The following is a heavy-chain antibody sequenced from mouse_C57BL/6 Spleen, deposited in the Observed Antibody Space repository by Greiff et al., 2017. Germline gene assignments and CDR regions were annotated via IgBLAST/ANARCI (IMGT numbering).Heavy chain of an antibody. J-gene: IGHJ2*01. CDR1: GSTFTSYW. D-gene: IGHD1-1*01. V-gene: IGHV1-69*01. CDR2: IDPSDSYT. Sequence: QVQLQQPGAELVMPGASVKLSCKASGSTFTSYWMHWVKQRPGQGLEWIGEIDPSDSYTNYNQKFKGKSTLTVDKSSSTAYMQLSSLPSEDSAVYYCARDHYYCNSYDYFDGWGQGTTLTVSS. CDR3: ARDHYYCNSYDYFDG.